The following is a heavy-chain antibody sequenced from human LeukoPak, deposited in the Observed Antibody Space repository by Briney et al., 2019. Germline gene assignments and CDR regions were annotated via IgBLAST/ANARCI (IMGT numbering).Heavy chain of an antibody. D-gene: IGHD1-7*01. V-gene: IGHV3-30*18. CDR1: GFTFSSYG. Sequence: GGSLRLSCAASGFTFSSYGMHWVRQAPGKGLEWVAVISYDGSNKYYADSVKGPFTISRDNSKNTLYLQMNSLRAEDTAVYYCAKDWNYDRYFDYWGQGTLVTVSS. CDR3: AKDWNYDRYFDY. J-gene: IGHJ4*02. CDR2: ISYDGSNK.